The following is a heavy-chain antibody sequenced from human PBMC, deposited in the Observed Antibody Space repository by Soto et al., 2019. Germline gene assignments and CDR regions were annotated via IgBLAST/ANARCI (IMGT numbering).Heavy chain of an antibody. Sequence: PSETLSLTCTVSGGSISSSSYYWGWIRQPPGKGLEWIGSIYYSGSTYYNPSLKSRVTISVDTSKNQFSLKLSSVTAADTAVYYCARRLSTVTPAYYYYYMEVWGEGTTVTVSS. CDR2: IYYSGST. J-gene: IGHJ6*03. CDR3: ARRLSTVTPAYYYYYMEV. V-gene: IGHV4-39*01. D-gene: IGHD4-17*01. CDR1: GGSISSSSYY.